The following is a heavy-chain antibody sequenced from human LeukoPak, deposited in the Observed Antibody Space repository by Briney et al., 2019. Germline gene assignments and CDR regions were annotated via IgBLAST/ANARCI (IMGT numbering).Heavy chain of an antibody. CDR1: GFTFSSYA. V-gene: IGHV3-23*01. D-gene: IGHD3-3*01. J-gene: IGHJ4*02. Sequence: GGSLRLSCAASGFTFSSYAMSWVRQAPGKGLEWVSAISGSGGSTYYADSVKGRFTISRDNSKNTLYLQMNSLRAEDTAVYYCAEEKGDYDFWSGYLFPLDYWGQGTLVTASS. CDR3: AEEKGDYDFWSGYLFPLDY. CDR2: ISGSGGST.